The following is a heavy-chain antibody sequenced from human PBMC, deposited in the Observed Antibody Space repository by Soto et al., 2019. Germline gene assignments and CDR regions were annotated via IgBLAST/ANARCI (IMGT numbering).Heavy chain of an antibody. D-gene: IGHD6-25*01. Sequence: SETLSLTSTISGGSVSSYQWSWLRQPPGKGLEWIGLTSYSGNTVYNPSLKSRVAFSVDTSKNHFSPTLTSVTAADTAVYYCARDGVRPFDYWGQGTLVTVLL. CDR2: TSYSGNT. J-gene: IGHJ4*02. CDR3: ARDGVRPFDY. CDR1: GGSVSSYQ. V-gene: IGHV4-59*02.